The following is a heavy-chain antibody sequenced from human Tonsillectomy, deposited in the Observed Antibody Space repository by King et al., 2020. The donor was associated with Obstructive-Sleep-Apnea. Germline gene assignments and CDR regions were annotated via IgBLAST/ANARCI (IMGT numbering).Heavy chain of an antibody. CDR1: GFTFSSYA. D-gene: IGHD6-25*01. V-gene: IGHV3-23*04. Sequence: QLVQSGGGLVQPGGSLRLSWAASGFTFSSYAMSWVRQAPGRGLEWVSTISGGGDSTSYADSVKGRFTISRDNSRNTLYVQMNSLGAEDTAIYYCAKQRSGTWNCFDPWGQGTLVTVSS. CDR2: ISGGGDST. CDR3: AKQRSGTWNCFDP. J-gene: IGHJ5*02.